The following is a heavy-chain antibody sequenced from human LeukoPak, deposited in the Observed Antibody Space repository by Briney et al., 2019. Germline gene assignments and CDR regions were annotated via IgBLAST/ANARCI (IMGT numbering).Heavy chain of an antibody. CDR3: ARTGKVAHDFDI. CDR1: GGSISSYY. Sequence: PSETLSLTCTVSGGSISSYYWNWIRQPPGKGLEWIGYIYYSGSTNYNPSLKSRVTISVDTSKNQFSLKLSSVTAADTAVYYCARTGKVAHDFDIWGQGTMVTVSS. J-gene: IGHJ3*02. CDR2: IYYSGST. D-gene: IGHD1-26*01. V-gene: IGHV4-59*01.